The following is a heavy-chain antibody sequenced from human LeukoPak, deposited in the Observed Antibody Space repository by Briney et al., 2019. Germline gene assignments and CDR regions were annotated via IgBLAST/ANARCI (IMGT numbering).Heavy chain of an antibody. V-gene: IGHV1-69*05. D-gene: IGHD3-3*01. J-gene: IGHJ4*02. CDR3: ARGPFQGDFWSGRDHYDY. CDR1: GGTFSSYA. Sequence: GASVKVSCKASGGTFSSYAISWVRQPPGQGLEWMGGIIPIFGTANYAQKFQGRVTITTDESTSTAYMELSSLRSEDTAVYYCARGPFQGDFWSGRDHYDYWGQGTLVTVSS. CDR2: IIPIFGTA.